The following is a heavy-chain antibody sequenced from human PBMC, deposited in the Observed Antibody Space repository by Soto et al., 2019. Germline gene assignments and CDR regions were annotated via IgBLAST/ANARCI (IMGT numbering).Heavy chain of an antibody. Sequence: QVQLVESGGGVVQPGRSLRLSCAASGFTFSSYAMPWVRQAPGKGLEWVSVISYDGSNKYYADSVKGRFTITRNNSLNTLYLRMNSLRAEDKAVYYCTRDPWTVVTERGQYGMDVWGQGTTVTVSS. D-gene: IGHD2-21*02. CDR3: TRDPWTVVTERGQYGMDV. CDR1: GFTFSSYA. V-gene: IGHV3-30-3*01. CDR2: ISYDGSNK. J-gene: IGHJ6*02.